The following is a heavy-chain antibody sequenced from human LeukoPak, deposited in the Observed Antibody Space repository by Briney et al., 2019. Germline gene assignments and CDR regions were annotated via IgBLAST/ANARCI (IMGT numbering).Heavy chain of an antibody. CDR3: ASGNIVVVPAAITNYYYYYYMDV. CDR1: GGTFSSYA. Sequence: SVKVSCKAFGGTFSSYAISWVRQAPGQGLEWMGGIIPIFGTANYAQKFQGRVTITTDESTSTAYMELSSLRSEDTAVYYCASGNIVVVPAAITNYYYYYYMDVWGKGTTVTVSS. J-gene: IGHJ6*03. V-gene: IGHV1-69*05. D-gene: IGHD2-2*02. CDR2: IIPIFGTA.